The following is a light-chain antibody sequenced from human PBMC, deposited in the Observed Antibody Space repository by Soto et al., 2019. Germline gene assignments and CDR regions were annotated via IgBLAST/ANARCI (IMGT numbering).Light chain of an antibody. J-gene: IGKJ1*01. Sequence: EIVLTQSPGTLSLSPGERATLSCRASQSVSSSYLAWYQQKPGQAPRLLICGASSRATGIPDRFSGSGSGTDFTLTISRLEPEDFAVYYCQQYGSSRGWTFGQGTKVEIK. CDR1: QSVSSSY. CDR3: QQYGSSRGWT. CDR2: GAS. V-gene: IGKV3-20*01.